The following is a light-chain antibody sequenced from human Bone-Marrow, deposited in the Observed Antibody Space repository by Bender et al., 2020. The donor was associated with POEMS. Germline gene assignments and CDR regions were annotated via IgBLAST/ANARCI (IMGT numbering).Light chain of an antibody. CDR2: DDY. CDR1: ALPKKY. Sequence: SYVLTQPPSVSVAPGQTARVTCSGEALPKKYTYWYQQKSGQAPVLVIYDDYKRPSGIPERISGSSSGTMATLTISGAQVEDEADYYCYSTDSSGNRWVFGGGTKLTVL. J-gene: IGLJ3*02. V-gene: IGLV3-10*01. CDR3: YSTDSSGNRWV.